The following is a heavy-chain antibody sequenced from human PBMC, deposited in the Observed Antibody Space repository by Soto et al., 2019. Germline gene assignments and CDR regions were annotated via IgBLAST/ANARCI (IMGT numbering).Heavy chain of an antibody. CDR2: IFYSGST. Sequence: PSETLSLTCAVYGGSFSGYSWTWIRQPPGTGLEWIGSIFYSGSTYYNPSLESRLTMSVDVSKNHFSLRLNSVTAADTAVYYCAGGTDGKKVAYWGQGALVTVSS. CDR3: AGGTDGKKVAY. J-gene: IGHJ4*02. D-gene: IGHD5-12*01. V-gene: IGHV4-34*11. CDR1: GGSFSGYS.